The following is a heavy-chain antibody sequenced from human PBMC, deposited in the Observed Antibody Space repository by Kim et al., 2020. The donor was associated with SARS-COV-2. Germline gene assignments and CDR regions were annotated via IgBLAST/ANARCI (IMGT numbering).Heavy chain of an antibody. CDR2: IYYSGST. CDR3: ARPTMIVVPSPFGY. Sequence: SETLSLTCTVSGGSISSSSYYWGWIRQPPGKGLEWIGSIYYSGSTYYNPSLKSRVTISVDTSKNQFSLKLSSVTAAGTAVYYCARPTMIVVPSPFGYWGQGTLVTVSS. CDR1: GGSISSSSYY. V-gene: IGHV4-39*01. D-gene: IGHD3-22*01. J-gene: IGHJ4*02.